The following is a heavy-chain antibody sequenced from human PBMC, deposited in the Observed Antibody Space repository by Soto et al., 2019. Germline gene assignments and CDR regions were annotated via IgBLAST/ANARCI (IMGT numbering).Heavy chain of an antibody. J-gene: IGHJ4*02. V-gene: IGHV3-23*01. CDR2: ISGSGGST. D-gene: IGHD5-12*01. Sequence: EVQLLESGGGLVQPGGSLRLSCAASGFTFSSYAMSWVRQAPGKGLEWVSAISGSGGSTYYADSVKGRFTISRDNSKNARYLQMTSLRAEDTAVYYCAKVKSGYVNYFDYWGQGTLVTVSS. CDR3: AKVKSGYVNYFDY. CDR1: GFTFSSYA.